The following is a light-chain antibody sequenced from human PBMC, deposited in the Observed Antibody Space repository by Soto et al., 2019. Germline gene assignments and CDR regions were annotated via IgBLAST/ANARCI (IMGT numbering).Light chain of an antibody. V-gene: IGKV3D-20*01. CDR2: DAS. J-gene: IGKJ2*01. CDR3: QQYGSSNPYT. CDR1: QTVSSRY. Sequence: EIVLTQSPATLSVSLGESATLSCGASQTVSSRYLAWYQQRPGLAPRLLMYDASSRAAGIPDRFSGSGSGRVFTLTISRLEPEDSAVYYRQQYGSSNPYTFGQGTKLEIK.